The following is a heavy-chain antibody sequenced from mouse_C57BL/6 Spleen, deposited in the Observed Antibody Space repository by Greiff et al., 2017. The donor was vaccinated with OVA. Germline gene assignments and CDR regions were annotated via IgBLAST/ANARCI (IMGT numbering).Heavy chain of an antibody. J-gene: IGHJ2*01. CDR3: ARGDYGFDY. CDR2: IDPSDSYT. Sequence: QVQLQQPGAELVKPGASVKLSCKASGYTFTSYWMQWVKQRPGQGLEWIGEIDPSDSYTNYNQKFKGKATLTVDTPSSTAYMQLSSLTSEDSAVYYCARGDYGFDYWGQGTTLTVSS. CDR1: GYTFTSYW. V-gene: IGHV1-50*01. D-gene: IGHD2-4*01.